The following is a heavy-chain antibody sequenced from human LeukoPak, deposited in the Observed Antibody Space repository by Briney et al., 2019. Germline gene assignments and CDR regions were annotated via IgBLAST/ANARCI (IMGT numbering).Heavy chain of an antibody. V-gene: IGHV3-7*01. D-gene: IGHD2-21*01. J-gene: IGHJ6*03. Sequence: GGSLRLSCVASGSGFTFSEYWMGWVRQAPGERLEWVANIKGDGSETYYVDSVKGRFSVSRDNSNNSVYLHMNSLRGDDTALYRCAREAYCGGPSCFAVNYMDVGGKGPRSPSR. CDR1: GSGFTFSEYW. CDR3: AREAYCGGPSCFAVNYMDV. CDR2: IKGDGSET.